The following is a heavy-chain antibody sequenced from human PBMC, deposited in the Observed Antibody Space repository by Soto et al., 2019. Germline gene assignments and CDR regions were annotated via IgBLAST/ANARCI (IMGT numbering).Heavy chain of an antibody. J-gene: IGHJ4*02. CDR1: GFTFSSYG. D-gene: IGHD3-16*01. CDR3: ARDVAGVGIPLADQNGWFDY. CDR2: IWYDGSNK. Sequence: GGSLRLSCAASGFTFSSYGMHWVRQAPGKGLEWVAVIWYDGSNKYYADSVKGRFTISRDNSKNTLYLQMNSLRAEDTAVYYCARDVAGVGIPLADQNGWFDYWGQGTLVTVSS. V-gene: IGHV3-33*08.